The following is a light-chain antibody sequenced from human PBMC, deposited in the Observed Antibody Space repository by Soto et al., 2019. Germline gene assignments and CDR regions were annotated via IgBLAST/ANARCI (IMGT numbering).Light chain of an antibody. CDR1: QSVSSSY. V-gene: IGKV3-20*01. CDR3: QQYGTSPLT. CDR2: GAS. Sequence: EIVLTQSPGTLSLSPGERVTLSCRASQSVSSSYLAWYQQKPGQAPRLFIYGASSRATGIPDRFTGSGSGTDFTLTISRLEPEDFAVYYCQQYGTSPLTFGGGTKVEIK. J-gene: IGKJ4*01.